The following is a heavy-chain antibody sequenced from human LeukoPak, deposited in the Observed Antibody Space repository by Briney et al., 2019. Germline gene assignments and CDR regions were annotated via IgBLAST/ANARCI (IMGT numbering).Heavy chain of an antibody. Sequence: GTSLRLSCVASGFTFRSHAMSWVRQAPGKGLEWVSSTSGSGDITDYADSVKGRFTISRDNSKNTLYLQMTRLRAEDTAVYYCAKRSGYCSLISCSHLFDSWGQGTLVTVSS. CDR2: TSGSGDIT. D-gene: IGHD2-2*01. V-gene: IGHV3-23*01. CDR3: AKRSGYCSLISCSHLFDS. CDR1: GFTFRSHA. J-gene: IGHJ4*02.